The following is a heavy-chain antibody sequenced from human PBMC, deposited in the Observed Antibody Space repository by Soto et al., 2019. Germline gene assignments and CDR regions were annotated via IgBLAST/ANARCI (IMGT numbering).Heavy chain of an antibody. CDR2: INPNSGGT. V-gene: IGHV1-2*04. Sequence: ASVKVSCKASGYTFTGYYMHWVRQAPGQGLEWMGWINPNSGGTNYAQKFQGWVTMTRDTSISTAYMELSRLRSGDTAVYYCAREVYDCCFDYWGQGTLVTVSS. J-gene: IGHJ4*02. CDR1: GYTFTGYY. CDR3: AREVYDCCFDY. D-gene: IGHD3-3*01.